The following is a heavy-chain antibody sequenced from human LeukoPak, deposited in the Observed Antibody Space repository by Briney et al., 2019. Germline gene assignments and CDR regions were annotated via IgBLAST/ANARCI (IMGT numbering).Heavy chain of an antibody. CDR3: ARADRITIFGVVIITLDY. V-gene: IGHV1-2*02. CDR1: GYTFTGYY. Sequence: ASVKVSCKASGYTFTGYYMHWVRQAPGQGLEWMGWINPNSGGTNYAQKFQGRVTMTRDTSISTAYMELSRLRSDDTAVYYCARADRITIFGVVIITLDYWGQGTLVTVSS. J-gene: IGHJ4*02. CDR2: INPNSGGT. D-gene: IGHD3-3*01.